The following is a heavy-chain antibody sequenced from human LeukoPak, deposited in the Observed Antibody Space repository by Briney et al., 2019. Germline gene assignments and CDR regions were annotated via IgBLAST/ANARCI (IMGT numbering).Heavy chain of an antibody. Sequence: PEGSLRLSCAASEVTFNSHGMHWVRQAPGKGLEWVAVISYDGSNKHYGDSVKGRFTISRDNSKNTLYLQMNSLRVEDTAVYYCAKDLTYCSGDLCFYGLDVWGRGTTVTV. V-gene: IGHV3-30*18. CDR3: AKDLTYCSGDLCFYGLDV. CDR2: ISYDGSNK. D-gene: IGHD2-15*01. J-gene: IGHJ6*02. CDR1: EVTFNSHG.